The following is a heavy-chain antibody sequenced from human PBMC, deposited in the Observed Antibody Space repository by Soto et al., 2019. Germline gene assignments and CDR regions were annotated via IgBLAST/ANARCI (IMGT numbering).Heavy chain of an antibody. CDR3: ARKRVVPAATYYYYGMGV. D-gene: IGHD2-2*01. Sequence: GESLKISCKGSGYSFTSYWISWVRQMPGKGLEWMGRIDPSGSYTNYSPSFQGHVTISADKSISTAYLQWSSLKASDTAMYYCARKRVVPAATYYYYGMGVWGQGTTVTVSS. CDR2: IDPSGSYT. V-gene: IGHV5-10-1*01. J-gene: IGHJ6*02. CDR1: GYSFTSYW.